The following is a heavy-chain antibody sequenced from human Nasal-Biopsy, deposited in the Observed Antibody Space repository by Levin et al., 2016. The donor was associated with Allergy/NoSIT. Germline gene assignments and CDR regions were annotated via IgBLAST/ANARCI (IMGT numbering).Heavy chain of an antibody. CDR2: FGSGGDT. CDR1: GFTFSSSV. D-gene: IGHD1-14*01. Sequence: GESLKISCAASGFTFSSSVMSWVRQALGKGLEWVSGFGSGGDTQYADSVKGRFAISRDNSKSTLYLEMNSLGVEDTAVYYCAKGWPDGRSYFESWGKGTLVTVSS. V-gene: IGHV3-23*01. J-gene: IGHJ4*02. CDR3: AKGWPDGRSYFES.